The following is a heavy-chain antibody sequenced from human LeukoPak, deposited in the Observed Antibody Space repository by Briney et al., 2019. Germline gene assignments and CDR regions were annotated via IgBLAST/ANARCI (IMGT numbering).Heavy chain of an antibody. D-gene: IGHD3-16*01. J-gene: IGHJ1*01. CDR3: ARGFSGMLRYFQH. V-gene: IGHV4-34*01. CDR1: GGSFSGYY. CDR2: INHSGST. Sequence: SETLSLTCAVSGGSFSGYYWSWVRQPPGKGLEWIGEINHSGSTNYSPSLKSRVTISVDASKLQFSLTLSSVSDAGTAVYYCARGFSGMLRYFQHWGQGTLVSVSS.